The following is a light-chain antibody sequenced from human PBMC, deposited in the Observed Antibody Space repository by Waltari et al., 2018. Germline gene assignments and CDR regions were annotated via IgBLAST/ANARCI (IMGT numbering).Light chain of an antibody. V-gene: IGKV3-20*01. J-gene: IGKJ2*01. CDR3: QHYGSSPET. CDR1: QSVTSNY. CDR2: GAS. Sequence: EIVFTQSPGTLSLSPAERATLPCRASQSVTSNYLAWYQQKPGQAPRLLIYGASSRATGIPGRFSGSGSGTDFTLTISRLEPEDFAVYYCQHYGSSPETFGQGTKLEIK.